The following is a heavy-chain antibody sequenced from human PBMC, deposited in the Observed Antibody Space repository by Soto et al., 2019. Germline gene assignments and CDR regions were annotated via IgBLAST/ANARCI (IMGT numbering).Heavy chain of an antibody. CDR1: GGTFSSYA. CDR3: ARDVARPYYGSGLGGMDV. D-gene: IGHD3-10*01. CDR2: IIPIFGTA. V-gene: IGHV1-69*13. Sequence: ASVKVSCKASGGTFSSYAISWVRQAPGQGLEWMGGIIPIFGTANYAQKFQGRVTITADESTSTAYMELSSLRSEDTAVYYCARDVARPYYGSGLGGMDVWGQGTTVTVSS. J-gene: IGHJ6*02.